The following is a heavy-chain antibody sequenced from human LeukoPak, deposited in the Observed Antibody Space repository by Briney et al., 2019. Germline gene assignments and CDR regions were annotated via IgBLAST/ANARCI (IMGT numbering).Heavy chain of an antibody. CDR3: ARTGRTTAGAFDI. CDR2: IYTSGST. D-gene: IGHD1-1*01. J-gene: IGHJ3*02. Sequence: SETLSLTCTVSGGSISSGSYYWSWIRQPAGKGLEWIGRIYTSGSTNYNPSLKSRVTISVDRSKNQFSLRLASVTAADTAVYYCARTGRTTAGAFDIWGQGTMVTVSS. CDR1: GGSISSGSYY. V-gene: IGHV4-61*02.